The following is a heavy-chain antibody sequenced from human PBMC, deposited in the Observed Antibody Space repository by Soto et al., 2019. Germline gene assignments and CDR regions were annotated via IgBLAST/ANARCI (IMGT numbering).Heavy chain of an antibody. Sequence: SETTYITCAVYGGSVYGYYWGWIRQQPGKGLEWIGEINHSGSTNYNPSLKSRVTISVDTSKNQFSLKLSSVTAADTAVYYCARGRLLWFGFDYWGQGTLVTVSS. CDR3: ARGRLLWFGFDY. D-gene: IGHD3-10*01. J-gene: IGHJ4*02. V-gene: IGHV4-34*01. CDR2: INHSGST. CDR1: GGSVYGYY.